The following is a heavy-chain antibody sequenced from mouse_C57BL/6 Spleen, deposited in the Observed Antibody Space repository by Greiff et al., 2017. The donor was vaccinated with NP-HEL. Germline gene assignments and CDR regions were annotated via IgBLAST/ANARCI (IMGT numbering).Heavy chain of an antibody. D-gene: IGHD2-3*01. V-gene: IGHV3-6*01. CDR1: GYSITSGYY. CDR3: ARDGYYKSPWFAY. J-gene: IGHJ3*01. Sequence: ESGPGLVKPSQSLSLTCSVTGYSITSGYYWNWIRQFPGNKLEWMGYISYDGSNNYNPSLKNRISITRDTSKNQFFLKLNSVTTEDTATYYCARDGYYKSPWFAYWGQGTLVTVSA. CDR2: ISYDGSN.